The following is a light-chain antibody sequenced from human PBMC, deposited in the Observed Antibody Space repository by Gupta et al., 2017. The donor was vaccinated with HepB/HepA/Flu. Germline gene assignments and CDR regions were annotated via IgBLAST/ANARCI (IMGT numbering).Light chain of an antibody. V-gene: IGKV1-16*01. J-gene: IGKJ1*01. Sequence: DIQLTQSPSSLSASVGDTVTITCPSSEHINNYLPWFKQKPGKSPKSLIHAAAASIVDTGVPSRFSGTASGTDFTLTIRGLLPEDLATYYFQQYYSYPWTFGRGTNVEIK. CDR2: AAAAS. CDR1: EHINNY. CDR3: QQYYSYPWT.